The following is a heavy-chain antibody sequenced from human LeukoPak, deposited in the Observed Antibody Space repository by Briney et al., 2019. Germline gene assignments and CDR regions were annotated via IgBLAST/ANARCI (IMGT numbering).Heavy chain of an antibody. Sequence: GASVKVSCKASGGTFSSYAISWVRQAPGQGLEWMGGIIPIFGTANYAQKFQGRVTITADKSTSTAYMELSSLRSEDTAVYYCATIPIVVITRGFDYWGQGTLVTVSS. J-gene: IGHJ4*02. D-gene: IGHD3-22*01. V-gene: IGHV1-69*06. CDR1: GGTFSSYA. CDR3: ATIPIVVITRGFDY. CDR2: IIPIFGTA.